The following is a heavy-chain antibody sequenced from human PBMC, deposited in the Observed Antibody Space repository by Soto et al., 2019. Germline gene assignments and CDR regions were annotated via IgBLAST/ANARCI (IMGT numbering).Heavy chain of an antibody. CDR2: TFYRSKWYN. V-gene: IGHV6-1*01. CDR3: ARGAMVRGVTNNYFGY. J-gene: IGHJ4*02. CDR1: GDTVSSNSAA. D-gene: IGHD3-10*01. Sequence: QVQLQQSGPGLVTPSQTLSLTCAISGDTVSSNSAAWNWIRQSPSRGLEWLGTTFYRSKWYNDYALSVKSRITINLDTTKNHGSLPLNSVTPEDTAVYYCARGAMVRGVTNNYFGYWGQVTRVTVSS.